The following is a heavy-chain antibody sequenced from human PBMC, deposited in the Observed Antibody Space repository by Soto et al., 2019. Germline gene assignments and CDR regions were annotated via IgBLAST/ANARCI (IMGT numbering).Heavy chain of an antibody. CDR1: GDNVCCISAP. V-gene: IGHV6-1*01. D-gene: IGHD3-16*01. CDR2: TYYRSKWSS. Sequence: SQTLSLSCAISGDNVCCISAPWHWIRQSPSRGLEWLGRTYYRSKWSSNYAVSVKSRITINPDTSKNQFSLQLRSVTPDDTAMYYCARTDDYLVDYWGQGTLVTVSS. J-gene: IGHJ4*02. CDR3: ARTDDYLVDY.